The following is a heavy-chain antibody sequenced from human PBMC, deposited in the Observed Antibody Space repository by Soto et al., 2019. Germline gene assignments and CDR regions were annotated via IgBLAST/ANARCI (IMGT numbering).Heavy chain of an antibody. Sequence: GGSLRLSCAASGFTFSSYAMHWVRQAPGKGLEWVAVISYDGSNKNYADSVKGRFTISRDNSKNTLYLQMNSLRDEDTAVYYCARDDYYDTSGYLALFDYWGQGTLVTVSS. D-gene: IGHD3-22*01. CDR1: GFTFSSYA. CDR2: ISYDGSNK. V-gene: IGHV3-30-3*01. CDR3: ARDDYYDTSGYLALFDY. J-gene: IGHJ4*02.